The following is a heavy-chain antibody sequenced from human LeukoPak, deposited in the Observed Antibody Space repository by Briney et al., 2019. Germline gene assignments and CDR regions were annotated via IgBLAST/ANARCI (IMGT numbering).Heavy chain of an antibody. D-gene: IGHD6-19*01. CDR1: GFTFNTYA. J-gene: IGHJ4*02. V-gene: IGHV3-23*01. Sequence: GGSLRLSCAASGFTFNTYAMSWVRQAPGKGLEWVSAISDSGGSAYYADSVKGRFTISRDNAKNSLYLQMNNLRAEDTAVYDCARDRGYSSFDYWGRGTLVPVPS. CDR2: ISDSGGSA. CDR3: ARDRGYSSFDY.